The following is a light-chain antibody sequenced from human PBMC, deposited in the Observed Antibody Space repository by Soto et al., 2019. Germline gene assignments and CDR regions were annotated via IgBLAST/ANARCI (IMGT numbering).Light chain of an antibody. CDR1: SSDVGAYNY. J-gene: IGLJ2*01. Sequence: QSALTQPASVSGSPGQSITISCTGTSSDVGAYNYVSWYQQHPGKAPKLIIYEVRNRPSGVSNRFSGSKSGNTASLTISGVQAEDEADYYCSSYACSSTLFGGGTKLTVL. V-gene: IGLV2-14*01. CDR3: SSYACSSTL. CDR2: EVR.